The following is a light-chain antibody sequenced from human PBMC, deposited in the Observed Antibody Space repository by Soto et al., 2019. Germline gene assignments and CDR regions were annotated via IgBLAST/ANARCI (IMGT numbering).Light chain of an antibody. V-gene: IGKV3-11*01. J-gene: IGKJ1*01. CDR3: QQRSNWPWT. CDR2: DAS. CDR1: QSVSSY. Sequence: EIVLTQSPATLSLSPGERATLSCRASQSVSSYLAWYQQKPGRAPRLLISDASNRATGIPARFSGSGSGTDFTLTISSLDPEDFAVYYCQQRSNWPWTFGQGTKVEIK.